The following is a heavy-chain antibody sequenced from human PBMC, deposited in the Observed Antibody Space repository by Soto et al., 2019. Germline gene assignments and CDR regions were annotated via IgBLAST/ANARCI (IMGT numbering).Heavy chain of an antibody. V-gene: IGHV4-59*01. CDR1: GDSISSYY. J-gene: IGHJ4*02. CDR2: IYYSGST. D-gene: IGHD2-2*01. Sequence: SETLSLTCTVSGDSISSYYWSWIRQPPGKGLEWIGYIYYSGSTNYSPSLKSRVTISLDTSKNQFSLKLSFATAADTAVYYCAVGSTYTSPDCWGQGTLVTVSS. CDR3: AVGSTYTSPDC.